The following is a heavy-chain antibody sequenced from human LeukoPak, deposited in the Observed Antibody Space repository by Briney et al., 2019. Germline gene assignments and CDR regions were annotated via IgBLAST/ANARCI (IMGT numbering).Heavy chain of an antibody. CDR1: GFTFSSYE. V-gene: IGHV3-48*03. D-gene: IGHD6-19*01. J-gene: IGHJ5*02. CDR3: ARDSSGWYHWFDP. CDR2: ISSSGSTI. Sequence: GGSLRLSCAASGFTFSSYEMNWVRQAPGKGLEWVSYISSSGSTIYYADSVKGRFIISRDNAKNSLYLQMNSLRAEDTADYYCARDSSGWYHWFDPWGQGTLVTVS.